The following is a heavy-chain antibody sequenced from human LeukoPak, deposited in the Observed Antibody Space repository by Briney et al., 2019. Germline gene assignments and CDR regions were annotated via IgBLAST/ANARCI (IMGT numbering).Heavy chain of an antibody. J-gene: IGHJ4*02. CDR2: INAGNGNT. D-gene: IGHD3-9*01. CDR3: AREASDYDILTGYSNNFDY. V-gene: IGHV1-3*01. Sequence: ASVKVSCKASGYTFTSYAMHWVRQAPGQRLEWMGWINAGNGNTKYSQKFQGRVTITRDTSASTAYMELSSLRSEDTAVYYCAREASDYDILTGYSNNFDYWGQGTLVTVSS. CDR1: GYTFTSYA.